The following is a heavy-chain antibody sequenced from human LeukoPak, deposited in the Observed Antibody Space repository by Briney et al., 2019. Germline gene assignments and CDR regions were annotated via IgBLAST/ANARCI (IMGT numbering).Heavy chain of an antibody. CDR1: GGTFSSYA. CDR3: ARDPFPIRGSSSLSPFDY. D-gene: IGHD6-13*01. V-gene: IGHV1-69*05. J-gene: IGHJ4*02. Sequence: SVKVSCKASGGTFSSYAISWVRQAPGQGLEWMGRIIPIFGTANYAQKFQGRVTITTGESTSTAYMELSSLRSEDTAVYYCARDPFPIRGSSSLSPFDYWGQGTLVTVSS. CDR2: IIPIFGTA.